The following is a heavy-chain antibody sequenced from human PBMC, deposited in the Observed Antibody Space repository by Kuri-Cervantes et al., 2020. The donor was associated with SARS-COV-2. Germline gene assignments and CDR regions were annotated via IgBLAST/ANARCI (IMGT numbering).Heavy chain of an antibody. Sequence: ASVKVSCKASGYTFTGYCMHWVRQAPGQGLEWMGWINPNSGGTNYAQKFQGRVTMTRDTSISTAYMELSRLRSDDTAVYYCAIGGLDCSSTSCYSGYFDYWGQGTLVTVSS. J-gene: IGHJ4*02. D-gene: IGHD2-2*02. CDR2: INPNSGGT. CDR1: GYTFTGYC. CDR3: AIGGLDCSSTSCYSGYFDY. V-gene: IGHV1-2*02.